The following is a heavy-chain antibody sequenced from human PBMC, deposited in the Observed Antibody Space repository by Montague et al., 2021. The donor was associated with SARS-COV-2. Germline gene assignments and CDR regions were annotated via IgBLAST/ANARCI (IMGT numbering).Heavy chain of an antibody. CDR1: GGSISSRNCN. Sequence: SETLSLTCTVSGGSISSRNCNWVWIRQAPGKELVWSGNNIYSGNSYYNPSLRSRVTISVDTYKNQLSLNVSTLTATDTAVFYCARQQAEARGAYFDYWGQGTMVTVSS. D-gene: IGHD6-13*01. CDR2: NIYSGNS. CDR3: ARQQAEARGAYFDY. J-gene: IGHJ4*02. V-gene: IGHV4-39*01.